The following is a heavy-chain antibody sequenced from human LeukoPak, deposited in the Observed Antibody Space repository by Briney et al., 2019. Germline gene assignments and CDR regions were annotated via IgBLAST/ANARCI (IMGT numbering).Heavy chain of an antibody. CDR3: AKSNEAHDYKGRYYYYGMDV. J-gene: IGHJ6*02. Sequence: GGSLRLSCAASGFTFSSYAMSWVRQAPGKGLEWVSAISGSGGSTYYADSVKGRFTISRDNSKNTLYLQMNSLRAEDTAVYYCAKSNEAHDYKGRYYYYGMDVWGQGTTVTVSS. CDR1: GFTFSSYA. D-gene: IGHD4-11*01. CDR2: ISGSGGST. V-gene: IGHV3-23*01.